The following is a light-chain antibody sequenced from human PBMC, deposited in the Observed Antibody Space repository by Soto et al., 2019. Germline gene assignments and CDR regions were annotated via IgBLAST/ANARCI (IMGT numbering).Light chain of an antibody. V-gene: IGLV2-14*03. CDR2: EVR. CDR1: SSDVGAYDF. CDR3: SSYTTSSTRV. Sequence: QSALTQPASVSGSPGQSITISCTGTSSDVGAYDFVSWYQQHPDKAPKLMIYEVRNRPSGVSNRFSGSKSVNTATLTISGLQAEDEADYYCSSYTTSSTRVFGTETKLTVL. J-gene: IGLJ1*01.